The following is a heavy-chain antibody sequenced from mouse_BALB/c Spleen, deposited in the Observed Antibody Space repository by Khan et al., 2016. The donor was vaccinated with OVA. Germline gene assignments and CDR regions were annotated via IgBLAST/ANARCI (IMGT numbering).Heavy chain of an antibody. V-gene: IGHV14-3*02. CDR2: IDPANGNT. CDR3: ARDYWDVFAY. Sequence: VQLKQSGAELVKPGASVKLSCTASGFNIKDTYMHWVKQRPEQGLEWIGRIDPANGNTKYDPKFQDKATITADTSSNTAYLQLSSLTSEDTAVYDCARDYWDVFAYWGQGTLVTVSA. D-gene: IGHD4-1*01. J-gene: IGHJ3*01. CDR1: GFNIKDTY.